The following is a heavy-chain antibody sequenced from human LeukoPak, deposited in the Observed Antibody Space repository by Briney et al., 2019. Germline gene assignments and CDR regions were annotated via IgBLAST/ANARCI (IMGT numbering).Heavy chain of an antibody. V-gene: IGHV4-30-2*01. J-gene: IGHJ2*01. Sequence: SETLSLTCDVSGGSISSGDYSWTWIRQPPGKDLEWIGFIYRSGSTYYSPSLKSRVTISVDRSKTQFSLELTSVTAADTAVYFCARSRRGYWYFDLWGRGALVSVS. CDR3: ARSRRGYWYFDL. CDR2: IYRSGST. D-gene: IGHD3-16*01. CDR1: GGSISSGDYS.